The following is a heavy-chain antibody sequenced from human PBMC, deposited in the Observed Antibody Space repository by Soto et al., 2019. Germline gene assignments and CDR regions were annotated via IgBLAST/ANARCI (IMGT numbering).Heavy chain of an antibody. J-gene: IGHJ5*02. CDR3: ARGYSGSYYILNWFDP. Sequence: ASVKVSCKAPGYTFTSYYMHWVRQAPGQGLEWMGIINPSGGSTSYAQKFQGRVTMTRDTSTSTVYMELSSLRSEDTAVYYCARGYSGSYYILNWFDPWGQGTLVTVSS. CDR1: GYTFTSYY. D-gene: IGHD1-26*01. V-gene: IGHV1-46*01. CDR2: INPSGGST.